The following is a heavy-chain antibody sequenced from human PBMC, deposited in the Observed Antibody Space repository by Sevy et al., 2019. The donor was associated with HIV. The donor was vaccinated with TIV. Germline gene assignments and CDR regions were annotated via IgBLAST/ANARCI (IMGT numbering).Heavy chain of an antibody. V-gene: IGHV3-11*04. CDR2: ISRTGSTV. J-gene: IGHJ6*02. CDR3: VRDYGHLRLYGMDV. Sequence: GGSLRLSCAASGFTFGDYYMSWVRQAPGQGLEWIEYISRTGSTVYYGDSVKGRFTISRDNAERSLYLQMNSLRVGDTAVYFCVRDYGHLRLYGMDVWGPGTTVTVSS. D-gene: IGHD3-10*01. CDR1: GFTFGDYY.